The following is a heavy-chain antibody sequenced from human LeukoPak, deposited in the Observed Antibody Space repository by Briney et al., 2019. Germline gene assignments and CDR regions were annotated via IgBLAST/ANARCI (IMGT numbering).Heavy chain of an antibody. V-gene: IGHV1-3*01. J-gene: IGHJ4*02. D-gene: IGHD4-17*01. Sequence: ASVKVSCKASGYTFTSYAMHWVRQAPGQRLEWMGWINAGNGNTRYSQKFQGRVTITRDTSASTAYMELSSLRSEDTAVYYCARVDYGDSYFDYWGRGTLVTVSS. CDR2: INAGNGNT. CDR1: GYTFTSYA. CDR3: ARVDYGDSYFDY.